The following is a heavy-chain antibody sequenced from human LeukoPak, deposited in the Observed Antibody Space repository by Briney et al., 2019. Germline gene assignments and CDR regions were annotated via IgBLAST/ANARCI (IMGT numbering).Heavy chain of an antibody. Sequence: ESSPTLVNPTQTLTLTCTFSGFSLSTSGVGVGWIRQPPGKALEGLALIYWDDDKRYSPSLKSRLTITKDTSKDQVVLTMTNMDPVDTATYYCAREEPVRGVRLFDYWGQGTLVTVSS. V-gene: IGHV2-5*02. D-gene: IGHD3-10*01. J-gene: IGHJ4*02. CDR3: AREEPVRGVRLFDY. CDR2: IYWDDDK. CDR1: GFSLSTSGVG.